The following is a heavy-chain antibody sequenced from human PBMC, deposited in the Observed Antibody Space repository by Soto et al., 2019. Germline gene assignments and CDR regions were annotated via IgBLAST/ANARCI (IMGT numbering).Heavy chain of an antibody. CDR3: AKDAGGGVTIVDY. V-gene: IGHV3-9*01. CDR1: GFIFDEHA. J-gene: IGHJ4*02. Sequence: EVQLVESGGGLVQPGRSLRLSCTASGFIFDEHAMHWVRQAPGKGLEWVSGISWNSNNIGYVDSVKGRFTISRDNAKNSLYLQRNSLRAEDTAFYYCAKDAGGGVTIVDYWGQGTLVTVSS. D-gene: IGHD4-17*01. CDR2: ISWNSNNI.